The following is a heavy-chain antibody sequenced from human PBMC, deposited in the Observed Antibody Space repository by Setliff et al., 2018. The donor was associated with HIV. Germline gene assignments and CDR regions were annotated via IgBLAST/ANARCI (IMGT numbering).Heavy chain of an antibody. Sequence: GGSLRLSCVASGFTFSSYWMTWVRQAPGKGLEWVANIDQDGSEKYYVDSVKGRFSISRDNGKNSLYLQMNSLRAEDTAVYYCVRDGPPRGAFDVWGQGTLVTVSS. CDR2: IDQDGSEK. D-gene: IGHD3-10*01. J-gene: IGHJ3*01. CDR3: VRDGPPRGAFDV. V-gene: IGHV3-7*03. CDR1: GFTFSSYW.